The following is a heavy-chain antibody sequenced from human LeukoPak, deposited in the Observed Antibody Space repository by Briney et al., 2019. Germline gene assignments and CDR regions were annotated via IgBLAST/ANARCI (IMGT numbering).Heavy chain of an antibody. CDR1: GFTFHDYA. Sequence: GGSLRLSCVASGFTFHDYAMSWVRQVPGKGLEWVSLISGDGGSASYAGSVKGRFTISRDNSKNSLYLQMNSLRTEDTAFYYGAKASSGSSSRPVDYWGQGTLVTVSS. D-gene: IGHD3-10*01. J-gene: IGHJ4*02. V-gene: IGHV3-43*02. CDR2: ISGDGGSA. CDR3: AKASSGSSSRPVDY.